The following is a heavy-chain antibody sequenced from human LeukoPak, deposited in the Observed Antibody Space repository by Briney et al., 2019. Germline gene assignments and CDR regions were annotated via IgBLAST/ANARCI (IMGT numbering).Heavy chain of an antibody. CDR3: AKDIVVVVAATPEDY. J-gene: IGHJ4*02. Sequence: GGSLRLSCAASGFTFSSYAMNWVRQAPGKGLEWVSAISGSGGSTYYADSVKGRFTISRDNSKNTLYLQMNSLRAEDTAVYYCAKDIVVVVAATPEDYWGQGTLVTVSS. D-gene: IGHD2-15*01. CDR1: GFTFSSYA. V-gene: IGHV3-23*01. CDR2: ISGSGGST.